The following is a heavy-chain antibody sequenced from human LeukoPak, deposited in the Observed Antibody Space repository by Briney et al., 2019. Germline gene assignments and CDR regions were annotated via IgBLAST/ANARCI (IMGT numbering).Heavy chain of an antibody. CDR2: IRSTANGYST. CDR1: GFTFSGSA. V-gene: IGHV3-73*01. D-gene: IGHD3-10*01. J-gene: IGHJ4*02. CDR3: TGNYYGSGSYADFDY. Sequence: GGSLRLSCAASGFTFSGSAMHWVRQASGKGLEWVGRIRSTANGYSTAYAASVKGRFTISRDDSKNTAYLQMDSLKTEDTAVYYCTGNYYGSGSYADFDYWGQGTLVTVSS.